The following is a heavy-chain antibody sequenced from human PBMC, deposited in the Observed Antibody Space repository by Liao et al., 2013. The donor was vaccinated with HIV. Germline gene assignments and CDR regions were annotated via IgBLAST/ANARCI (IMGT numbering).Heavy chain of an antibody. CDR1: GGSISSSSSY. D-gene: IGHD3-16*01. CDR2: IYYSGSM. CDR3: TRDLTWGYLY. J-gene: IGHJ4*02. Sequence: QLQLQESGPGLVKASETLSLTCTVSGGSISSSSSYWGWIRQPPGKGLEWIGNIYYSGSMYYNPSLRSRVTTSLETSKNQFSLKLSSVTAADTAVYYCTRDLTWGYLYWGQGTLVTVSS. V-gene: IGHV4-39*07.